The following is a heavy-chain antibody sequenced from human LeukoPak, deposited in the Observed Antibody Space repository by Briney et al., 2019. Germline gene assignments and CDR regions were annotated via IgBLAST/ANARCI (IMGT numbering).Heavy chain of an antibody. CDR2: IYSNGIT. CDR1: GGSMFSYY. J-gene: IGHJ2*01. V-gene: IGHV4-4*08. Sequence: SETLSLTCTVSGGSMFSYYWNWIRQPPGKGLEWIGYIYSNGITNYNPSLRSRGTISIATSKNQFSLRLTSVTAADTAIYYCARRAYYDSSGYHPTSGYFDLWGRGTLVTVSS. D-gene: IGHD3-22*01. CDR3: ARRAYYDSSGYHPTSGYFDL.